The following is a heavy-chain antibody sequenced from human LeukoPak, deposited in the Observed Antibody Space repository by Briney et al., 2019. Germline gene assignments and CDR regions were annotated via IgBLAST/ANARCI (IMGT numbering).Heavy chain of an antibody. Sequence: APVKVSCKASGYTFTSYGISWVRQAPGQGLEWMGWISAYNGNTNYAQKLQGRVTMTTDTSTSTAYMELRSLRSDDTAVYYCARGPRVIAVAGSWGGDYWGQGTLVTVSS. J-gene: IGHJ4*02. CDR2: ISAYNGNT. CDR3: ARGPRVIAVAGSWGGDY. D-gene: IGHD6-19*01. V-gene: IGHV1-18*01. CDR1: GYTFTSYG.